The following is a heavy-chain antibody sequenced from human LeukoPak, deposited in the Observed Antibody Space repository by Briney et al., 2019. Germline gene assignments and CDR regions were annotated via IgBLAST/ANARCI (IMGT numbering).Heavy chain of an antibody. V-gene: IGHV4-34*01. CDR2: IYYSGTT. D-gene: IGHD6-19*01. Sequence: MASETLSLTCAVYGGSFSGYYWGWIRQPPGKGLEWIGSIYYSGTTHYNPSLKSRVTIAVDTSKNQFSLKLNSVTAADTAVYYCATVASGWYPDYWGQGALVTVAS. CDR1: GGSFSGYY. CDR3: ATVASGWYPDY. J-gene: IGHJ4*02.